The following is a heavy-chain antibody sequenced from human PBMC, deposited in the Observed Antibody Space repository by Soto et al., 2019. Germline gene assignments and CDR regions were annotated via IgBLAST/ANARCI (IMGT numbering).Heavy chain of an antibody. Sequence: VGSLRLSCAASGFTFSSYAMSWVRQAPGKGLEWVSAISGSGGSTYYADSVKVRFTISRDNSKNTLYLQMNSLRAEDTAVYYCAKASLGWFDPWGQGTLVTVSS. J-gene: IGHJ5*02. CDR1: GFTFSSYA. CDR2: ISGSGGST. CDR3: AKASLGWFDP. V-gene: IGHV3-23*01.